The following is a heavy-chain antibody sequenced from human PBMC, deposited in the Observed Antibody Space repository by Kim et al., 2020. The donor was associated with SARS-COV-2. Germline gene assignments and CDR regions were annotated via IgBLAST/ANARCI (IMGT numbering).Heavy chain of an antibody. CDR2: ISYDGSNK. CDR1: GFTFSSYA. D-gene: IGHD3-3*01. V-gene: IGHV3-30-3*01. Sequence: GGSLRLSCAASGFTFSSYAMHWVRQAPGKGLEWVAVISYDGSNKYYADSVKGRFTISRDNSKNTLYLQMNSLRAEDTAVYYCAREEGIRFLEWFVASYGMDVWGQGTTVTVSS. J-gene: IGHJ6*02. CDR3: AREEGIRFLEWFVASYGMDV.